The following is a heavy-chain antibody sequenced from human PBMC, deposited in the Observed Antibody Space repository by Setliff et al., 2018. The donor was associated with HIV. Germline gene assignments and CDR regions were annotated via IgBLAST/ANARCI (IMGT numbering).Heavy chain of an antibody. D-gene: IGHD3-22*01. CDR1: GFTFSDYY. J-gene: IGHJ3*02. V-gene: IGHV3-11*01. Sequence: SLKISCAASGFTFSDYYMNWIRQAPGKGLEWVSYISGSGTIIYYADSVKGRFTVSRDNAQNSLYLQMNSLRAEDTAVYYCARADTGRYHYDNYDIFDIWGQGTMVTVSS. CDR2: ISGSGTII. CDR3: ARADTGRYHYDNYDIFDI.